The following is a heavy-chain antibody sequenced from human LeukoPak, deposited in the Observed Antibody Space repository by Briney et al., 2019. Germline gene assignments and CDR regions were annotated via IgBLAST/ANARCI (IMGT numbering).Heavy chain of an antibody. Sequence: PSETLSLTCTVSGGSISSYYWSWLRQPPGKGLEWIGYIYYSGSTNYNPSLKSRVTISVDTSKNQFSLKLSSVTAADTAVYYCARDHGYSYGFRSWYFDLWGRGTLVTVSS. CDR2: IYYSGST. CDR1: GGSISSYY. J-gene: IGHJ2*01. V-gene: IGHV4-59*01. D-gene: IGHD5-18*01. CDR3: ARDHGYSYGFRSWYFDL.